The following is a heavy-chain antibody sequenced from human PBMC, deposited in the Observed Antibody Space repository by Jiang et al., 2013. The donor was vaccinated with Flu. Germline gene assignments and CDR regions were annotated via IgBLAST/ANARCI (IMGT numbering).Heavy chain of an antibody. Sequence: ASGFTFSRYGMHWVRQAPGKGLEWVAVIWYDGSKKYYVDSVKGRFTISRDNSKNTLYLQMNSLRAEDTAMYYCARDDASDWYYDLWGRGTLVTVSS. V-gene: IGHV3-33*01. J-gene: IGHJ2*01. CDR1: GFTFSRYG. D-gene: IGHD2-2*01. CDR2: IWYDGSKK. CDR3: ARDDASDWYYDL.